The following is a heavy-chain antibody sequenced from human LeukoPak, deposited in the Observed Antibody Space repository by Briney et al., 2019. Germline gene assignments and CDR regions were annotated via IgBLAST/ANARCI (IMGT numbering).Heavy chain of an antibody. Sequence: SETLSLTCTVSGGSISSYYWSWIRQPAGRGLEWIGRIYTSGSTNYNPSLKSRVTMSVDTSKNQFSLKLSSVTAADTAVYYCARDTPEDIVVVPAAIRPGYYYYMDVWGKGTTVTVSS. D-gene: IGHD2-2*01. J-gene: IGHJ6*03. CDR3: ARDTPEDIVVVPAAIRPGYYYYMDV. CDR2: IYTSGST. V-gene: IGHV4-4*07. CDR1: GGSISSYY.